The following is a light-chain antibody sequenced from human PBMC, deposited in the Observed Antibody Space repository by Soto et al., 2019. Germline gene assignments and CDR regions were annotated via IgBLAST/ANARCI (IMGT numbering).Light chain of an antibody. CDR3: QQYNNWPT. V-gene: IGKV3-20*01. CDR2: GAS. Sequence: EIVLTQSPGTLSLPPGERATLSCRASQSVSSSYLAWYQQKPVQAPRLLIYGASSRATGIPDRFSGSGSGTDFTLTISSLQSEDFAVYYCQQYNNWPTFGQGTRLEIK. J-gene: IGKJ5*01. CDR1: QSVSSSY.